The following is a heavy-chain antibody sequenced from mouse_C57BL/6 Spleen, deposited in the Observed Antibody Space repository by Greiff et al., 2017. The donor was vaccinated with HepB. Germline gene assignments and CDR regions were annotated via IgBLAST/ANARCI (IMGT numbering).Heavy chain of an antibody. CDR3: ARGGYGNYDYAMDY. Sequence: VQLQQSGAELVKPGASVKLSCKASGYTFTSYWMQWVKQRPGQGLEWIGEIDPSDSYTNYNQKFKGKATLTVDTSSSTAYMQLSSLTSEDSAVYYCARGGYGNYDYAMDYWGQGTSVTVSS. J-gene: IGHJ4*01. V-gene: IGHV1-50*01. CDR1: GYTFTSYW. CDR2: IDPSDSYT. D-gene: IGHD2-1*01.